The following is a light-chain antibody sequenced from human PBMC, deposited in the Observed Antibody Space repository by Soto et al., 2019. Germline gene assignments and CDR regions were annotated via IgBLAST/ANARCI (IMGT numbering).Light chain of an antibody. V-gene: IGLV1-44*01. Sequence: QSVLTQPPSASGTPGQRVTISCYGSSSNIGSNTVAWYQQLPQTAPKLLVHSNNERPSGVPDRFSGAKSGTSASLVISGLQSDDEADFYCAAWDDSLSGTVFGGGTKLTVL. J-gene: IGLJ3*02. CDR1: SSNIGSNT. CDR3: AAWDDSLSGTV. CDR2: SNN.